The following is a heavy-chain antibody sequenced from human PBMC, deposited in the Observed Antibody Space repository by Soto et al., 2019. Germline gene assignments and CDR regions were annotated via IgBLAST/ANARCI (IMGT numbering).Heavy chain of an antibody. CDR2: ITSRGSTT. V-gene: IGHV3-11*01. CDR3: SRELNSYGAYYLDY. D-gene: IGHD5-18*01. Sequence: QVQLVESGGDLVKPGGSLRLSCAASGFTFSDYYMSWIRQAPGKGLEWVSYITSRGSTTYYTDSVKGRFTISRDNAKTSLYLQMNSLRAEDTAVYYCSRELNSYGAYYLDYRGQGTLVPVSS. CDR1: GFTFSDYY. J-gene: IGHJ4*02.